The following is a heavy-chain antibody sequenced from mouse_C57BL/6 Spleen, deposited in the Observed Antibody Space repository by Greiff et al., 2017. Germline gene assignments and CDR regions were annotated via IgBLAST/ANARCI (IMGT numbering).Heavy chain of an antibody. V-gene: IGHV2-9*01. D-gene: IGHD3-2*02. CDR2: IWGGGST. CDR3: AKTDSSGHYAMDY. J-gene: IGHJ4*01. Sequence: QVQLQQSGPGLVAPSQSLSITCPVSGFSLTSYGVDWVRQPPGKGLEWLGVIWGGGSTNYNSALMSRLSLSKDNSKSQVFLKMNSLQTDDTAMYYCAKTDSSGHYAMDYWGQGTSVTVSS. CDR1: GFSLTSYG.